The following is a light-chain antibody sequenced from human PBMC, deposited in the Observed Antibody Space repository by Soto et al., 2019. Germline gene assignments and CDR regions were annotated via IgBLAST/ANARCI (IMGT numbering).Light chain of an antibody. CDR2: GNS. CDR3: YSYDSSLSGVV. V-gene: IGLV1-40*01. Sequence: QSVLTQPPSVSGAPGQRVTISCTGSSSNIGAGYDVHWYQQLPGTAPKLLIYGNSNRPSGVPDRFSGSKSGTSASLAITGLQAEDEADYYCYSYDSSLSGVVFGGGTKLTVL. CDR1: SSNIGAGYD. J-gene: IGLJ2*01.